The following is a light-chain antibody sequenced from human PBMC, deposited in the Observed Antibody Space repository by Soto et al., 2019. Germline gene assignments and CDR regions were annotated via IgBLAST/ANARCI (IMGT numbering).Light chain of an antibody. Sequence: EIVLTQSPGTVSLSPGEGATLACRGSQSVSSSYLAWYQQKPRQAPRLLIYGASSRATGIPDRFSGSGSGTDFTLTISRLEPEDLAVYYCQQYGSSPPVTFGHGTRLEI. V-gene: IGKV3-20*01. CDR1: QSVSSSY. CDR3: QQYGSSPPVT. J-gene: IGKJ5*01. CDR2: GAS.